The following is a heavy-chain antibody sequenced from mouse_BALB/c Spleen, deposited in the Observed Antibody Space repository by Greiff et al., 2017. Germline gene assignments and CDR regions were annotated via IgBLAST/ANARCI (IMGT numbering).Heavy chain of an antibody. CDR3: ARSEAYSYDGAWFAY. J-gene: IGHJ3*01. D-gene: IGHD2-12*01. Sequence: EVQLQQSGPELVKPGASVKISCKASGYSFTGYYMNWVKQSHVKSLEWIGRINPYNGATSFNQNFKDKASLTVDKTSSTAYMELHSLTSKDSADYYCARSEAYSYDGAWFAYWGQGTLVTVSA. CDR2: INPYNGAT. V-gene: IGHV1-26*01. CDR1: GYSFTGYY.